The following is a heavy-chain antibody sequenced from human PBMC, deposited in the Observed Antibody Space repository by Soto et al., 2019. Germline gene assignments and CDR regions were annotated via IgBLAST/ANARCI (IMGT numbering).Heavy chain of an antibody. CDR1: GGSISSYY. CDR3: ARELGYCSSNSCYPAGWFDP. Sequence: PSETLSLTCTVSGGSISSYYWNWIRQPPGKGLVWIGYIYYSGSTNYNPSLKSRVTISVDTSDNQFTLKLSSVTAADAAVYYCARELGYCSSNSCYPAGWFDPWGQGTLVTVSS. J-gene: IGHJ5*02. V-gene: IGHV4-59*01. CDR2: IYYSGST. D-gene: IGHD2-2*01.